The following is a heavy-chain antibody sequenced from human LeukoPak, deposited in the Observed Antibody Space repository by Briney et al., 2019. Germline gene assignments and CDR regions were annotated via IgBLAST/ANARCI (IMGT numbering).Heavy chain of an antibody. J-gene: IGHJ2*01. Sequence: GASVKVSCKASGGTFSSYTINWVRQAPGQGLEWMGGIIPVFGTANYAQKFQGRVTITADKSTSTAYMELSSLRSEDTAVYYCASGGDIVAELWYFDLWGRGTLVTVSS. CDR2: IIPVFGTA. CDR1: GGTFSSYT. V-gene: IGHV1-69*06. D-gene: IGHD5-12*01. CDR3: ASGGDIVAELWYFDL.